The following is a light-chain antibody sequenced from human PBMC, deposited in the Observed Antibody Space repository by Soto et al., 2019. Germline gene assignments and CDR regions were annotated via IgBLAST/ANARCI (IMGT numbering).Light chain of an antibody. V-gene: IGKV3-11*01. J-gene: IGKJ5*01. CDR2: DAS. Sequence: EIVLTQSPATLSLSPGERATLSCRASQTVSTYLAWYQQKPGQAPRLLIYDASNRATGIPARFSGSGSGTDFTLTISSLEPEDFAVYYCQQRNNWPPAITFGQGTRLDIK. CDR1: QTVSTY. CDR3: QQRNNWPPAIT.